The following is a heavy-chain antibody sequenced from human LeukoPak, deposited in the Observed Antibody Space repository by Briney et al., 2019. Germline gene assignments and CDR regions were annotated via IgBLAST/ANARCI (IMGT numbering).Heavy chain of an antibody. V-gene: IGHV3-49*04. J-gene: IGHJ3*02. CDR2: IRSKAYGGTT. CDR3: ARVRGSYYEPIDAFDI. CDR1: GFTFGDYA. D-gene: IGHD1-26*01. Sequence: GRSLRLSCTASGFTFGDYAMSWVRQAPGKGLEWVGFIRSKAYGGTTEYAASVKGRSTISRDDSKSIAYLQMNSLRAEDTAVYYCARVRGSYYEPIDAFDIWGQGTMVTVSS.